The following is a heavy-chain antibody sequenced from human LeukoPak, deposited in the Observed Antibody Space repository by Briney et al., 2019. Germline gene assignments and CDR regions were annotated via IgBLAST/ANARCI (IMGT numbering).Heavy chain of an antibody. CDR2: ISSSGSTI. V-gene: IGHV3-11*01. D-gene: IGHD3-22*01. CDR1: GFTFSDYY. Sequence: PGGSLRLSCAASGFTFSDYYMSWIRQAPGKGLEWVSYISSSGSTIYYADSVKGRFTISRDNAKNSLYLQMNSLRAEDTAVYYCARSPRGGSYLYYYYYMDVWGKGTTVTISS. CDR3: ARSPRGGSYLYYYYYMDV. J-gene: IGHJ6*03.